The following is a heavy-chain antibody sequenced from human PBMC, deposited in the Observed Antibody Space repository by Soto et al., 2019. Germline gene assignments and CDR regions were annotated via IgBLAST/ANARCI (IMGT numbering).Heavy chain of an antibody. D-gene: IGHD6-19*01. V-gene: IGHV3-23*01. CDR2: ISGSGGST. CDR1: GFTFSSYA. CDR3: ANSLGYSSGWYVVLDY. J-gene: IGHJ4*02. Sequence: PGGSLRLSCAASGFTFSSYAMSWVRQTPGKGLEWVSAISGSGGSTYYADSVKGRFTISRDNSKNTLYLQMNSLRAEDTAVYYCANSLGYSSGWYVVLDYWGQGTLVTVSS.